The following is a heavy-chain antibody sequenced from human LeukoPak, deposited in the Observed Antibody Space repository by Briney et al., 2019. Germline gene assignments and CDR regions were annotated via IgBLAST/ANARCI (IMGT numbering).Heavy chain of an antibody. CDR2: IRSKANSYAT. CDR3: TSWGDYYDSSGYPTRY. J-gene: IGHJ4*02. CDR1: GFIFSGSA. D-gene: IGHD3-22*01. V-gene: IGHV3-73*01. Sequence: PGGSLRLSCAASGFIFSGSAMHWVRQASGKGLEWVGCIRSKANSYATAYAASVKGRFTISRDDSKNTAYLQMNSLKTEDTAVYYCTSWGDYYDSSGYPTRYWGQGTLVTVSS.